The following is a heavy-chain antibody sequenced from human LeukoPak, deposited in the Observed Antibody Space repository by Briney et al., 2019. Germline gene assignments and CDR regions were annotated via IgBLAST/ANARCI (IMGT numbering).Heavy chain of an antibody. CDR3: ASGPLSRWSGYYPTGSFDY. CDR2: INHSGST. Sequence: SETLSLTCAVYGGSFSGYYWSWIRQPPVKGLEWIGEINHSGSTNYNPSLESRVTISVDTSKNQFSLKLSSVTAADTAVYYCASGPLSRWSGYYPTGSFDYWGQGTLVTVSS. CDR1: GGSFSGYY. J-gene: IGHJ4*02. V-gene: IGHV4-34*01. D-gene: IGHD3-3*01.